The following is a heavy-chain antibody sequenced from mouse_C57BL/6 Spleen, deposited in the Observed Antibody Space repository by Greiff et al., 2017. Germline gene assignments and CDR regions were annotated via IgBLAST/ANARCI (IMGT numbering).Heavy chain of an antibody. J-gene: IGHJ2*01. D-gene: IGHD1-1*01. CDR3: ARSGITTVVASDY. V-gene: IGHV1-50*01. CDR2: IDPSDSYT. CDR1: GYTFTSYW. Sequence: QVQLQQPGAELVKPGASVKLSCKASGYTFTSYWMPWVKQRPGQGLEWIGEIDPSDSYTNYNQKFKGKATLTVDTTSSTDYMQLSSLTSEDSAVYYGARSGITTVVASDYWGQGTTLTVSS.